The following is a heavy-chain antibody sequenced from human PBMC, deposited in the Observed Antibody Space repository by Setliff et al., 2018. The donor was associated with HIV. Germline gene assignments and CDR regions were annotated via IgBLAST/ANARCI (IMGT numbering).Heavy chain of an antibody. J-gene: IGHJ3*02. CDR2: INAGDDNT. V-gene: IGHV1-3*01. CDR3: ARGHSSSAYDAYDI. CDR1: GYTFSTNA. D-gene: IGHD6-19*01. Sequence: ASVKVSCKAFGYTFSTNAIHWVRQAPGQRLEWMGYINAGDDNTRYSEKFQGRVTITRDTSANTAYMELSSLGSEDTAVYYCARGHSSSAYDAYDIWGQGTMVTVSS.